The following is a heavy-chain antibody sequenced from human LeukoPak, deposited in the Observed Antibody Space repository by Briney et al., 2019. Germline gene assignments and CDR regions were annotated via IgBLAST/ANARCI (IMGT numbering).Heavy chain of an antibody. Sequence: SETLSLTCAVYGGSFSGYYWSWIRQPPGKGLEWIGEINHSGSTNYNPSLKSRVTISVDTSKNQLSLKLSSVTAADTAVYYCARGDIRFADIVVVPAAYDYWGQGTLVTVSS. V-gene: IGHV4-34*01. CDR2: INHSGST. D-gene: IGHD2-2*01. CDR1: GGSFSGYY. CDR3: ARGDIRFADIVVVPAAYDY. J-gene: IGHJ4*02.